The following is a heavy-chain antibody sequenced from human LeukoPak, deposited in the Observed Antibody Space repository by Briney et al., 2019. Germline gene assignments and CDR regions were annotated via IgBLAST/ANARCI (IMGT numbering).Heavy chain of an antibody. CDR1: GFTFSSYA. V-gene: IGHV3-30*14. D-gene: IGHD1-26*01. CDR2: ISYDGSNK. J-gene: IGHJ4*02. CDR3: ARVGLLGEWELLDY. Sequence: GGSLRLSCAASGFTFSSYAMHWVRQAPGKGLEWVAVISYDGSNKYYADSVKGRFTISRDNFKNTLYLQMNSLRAEDTAVYYCARVGLLGEWELLDYWGQGTLVTVSS.